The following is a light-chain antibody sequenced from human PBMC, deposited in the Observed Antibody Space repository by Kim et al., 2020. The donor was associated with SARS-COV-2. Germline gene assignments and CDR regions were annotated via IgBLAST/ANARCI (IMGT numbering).Light chain of an antibody. CDR2: DAS. J-gene: IGKJ5*01. CDR1: QSVSSN. V-gene: IGKV3-11*01. Sequence: EIVMTQSPATLSVSPGERATLSCRASQSVSSNLAWYQQKPGQAPRLLIYDASNGATGIPARFSGSGSGTDFSLTISSLEPEDFAVYYCQERSNWPITFGQGTRLEIK. CDR3: QERSNWPIT.